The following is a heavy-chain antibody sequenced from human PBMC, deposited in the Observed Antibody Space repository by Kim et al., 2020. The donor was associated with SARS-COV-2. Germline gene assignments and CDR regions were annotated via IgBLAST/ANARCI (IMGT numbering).Heavy chain of an antibody. Sequence: SVKVSCKASGGTFSSYAISWVRQAPGQGLEWMGGIIPIFGTANYAQKFQGRVTITADESTSTAYMELSSLRSEDTAVYYCARGEGGGYDQVYYYYYGMDVWGQGTTVTVSS. CDR1: GGTFSSYA. CDR2: IIPIFGTA. J-gene: IGHJ6*02. CDR3: ARGEGGGYDQVYYYYYGMDV. V-gene: IGHV1-69*13. D-gene: IGHD5-12*01.